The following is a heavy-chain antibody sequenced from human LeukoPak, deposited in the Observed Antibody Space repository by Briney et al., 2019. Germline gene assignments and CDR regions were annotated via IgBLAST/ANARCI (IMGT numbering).Heavy chain of an antibody. J-gene: IGHJ5*02. CDR3: ARGDYGDYVDNWFDP. D-gene: IGHD4-17*01. CDR2: IYSGGST. V-gene: IGHV3-66*01. CDR1: GFTVSSNY. Sequence: GGSLRLSCAASGFTVSSNYMSWVRQAPGKGLEWVSVIYSGGSTYYADSVKGRFTISRDNSKNTLYLQMYSLRAEDTAVYYCARGDYGDYVDNWFDPWGQGTLVTVSS.